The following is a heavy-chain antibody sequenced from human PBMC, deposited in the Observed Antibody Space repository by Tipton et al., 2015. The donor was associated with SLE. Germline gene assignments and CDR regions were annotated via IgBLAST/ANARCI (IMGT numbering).Heavy chain of an antibody. Sequence: SLRLSCVASGFTFSSYWMHWVRQAPGKGLVWVSRISRDGSSTYYADSVKGRFTISRDNAKNTLYLQMNSLRAEDTAVYYCGRGVYYESSVGMDVWGQGTTVTVSS. CDR1: GFTFSSYW. V-gene: IGHV3-74*01. CDR2: ISRDGSST. D-gene: IGHD3-22*01. CDR3: GRGVYYESSVGMDV. J-gene: IGHJ6*02.